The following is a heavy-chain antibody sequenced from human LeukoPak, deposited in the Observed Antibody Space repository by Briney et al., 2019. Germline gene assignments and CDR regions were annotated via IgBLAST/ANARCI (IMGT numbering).Heavy chain of an antibody. J-gene: IGHJ4*02. CDR2: IWYDGNNK. D-gene: IGHD3-10*01. Sequence: GRXXRLSCAASGFTFSSYGMHWVRQAPGKGLEWVALIWYDGNNKYYADSLKGRFTISRDNSKNTLYLQINSLRAEDTAVYFCVRDRGSTNYFDYWGQGALVTVSS. CDR3: VRDRGSTNYFDY. CDR1: GFTFSSYG. V-gene: IGHV3-33*01.